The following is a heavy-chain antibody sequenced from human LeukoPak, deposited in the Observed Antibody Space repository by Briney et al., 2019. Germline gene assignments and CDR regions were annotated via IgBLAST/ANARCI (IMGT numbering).Heavy chain of an antibody. CDR3: AKDVDDYYGARRYYLNWFDY. V-gene: IGHV4-4*07. CDR1: GGSISSYY. Sequence: SETLSLTCTVSGGSISSYYWSWIRQPAGKGLEWIRRIYTSGSTNYNPSLKSRVTMSVDASKNQFSLKLSSVTAADTAVYYCAKDVDDYYGARRYYLNWFDYWGQGTLVTVSS. CDR2: IYTSGST. J-gene: IGHJ4*02. D-gene: IGHD3-10*01.